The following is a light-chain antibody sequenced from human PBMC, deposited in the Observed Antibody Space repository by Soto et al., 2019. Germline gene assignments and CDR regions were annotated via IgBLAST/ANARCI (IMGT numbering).Light chain of an antibody. CDR1: QGISNN. CDR2: DAS. J-gene: IGKJ3*01. Sequence: DIQMTQSPSSLSASAGDRVTITCRASQGISNNLAWYQQKPGKVPKLLIYDASSLQSGVPSRFSGSGSGTDFTLTISSLQPEDVSTYYCQEYNSALGVTFGPGPKVDIK. V-gene: IGKV1-27*01. CDR3: QEYNSALGVT.